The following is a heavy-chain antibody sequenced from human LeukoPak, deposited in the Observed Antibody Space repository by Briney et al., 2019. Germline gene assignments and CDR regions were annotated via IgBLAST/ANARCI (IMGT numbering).Heavy chain of an antibody. J-gene: IGHJ5*02. Sequence: SETLSLTCTVSGGSISSSSYYWGWIRQPPGKGLEWIGSIYYSGSTYYNPSLKSRVTISVDTSKNQFSLKLSSVTAADTAVYYCARVPRDGGGYNLGWFDPWGQGTLVTVSS. CDR2: IYYSGST. CDR3: ARVPRDGGGYNLGWFDP. D-gene: IGHD5-24*01. CDR1: GGSISSSSYY. V-gene: IGHV4-39*07.